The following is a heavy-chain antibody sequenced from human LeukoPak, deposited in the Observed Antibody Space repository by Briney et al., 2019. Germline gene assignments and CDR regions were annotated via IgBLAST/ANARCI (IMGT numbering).Heavy chain of an antibody. CDR1: GGTFSSYA. D-gene: IGHD5-12*01. Sequence: SVKVSCKASGGTFSSYAISWVRQAPGQGLEWMGGIIPIFGTANYAQKFQGRVTITADKSTSTAYMELSSLRSEDTAVYYCASPPVAARYYYYGMDVWGQGTTVTVSS. V-gene: IGHV1-69*06. CDR2: IIPIFGTA. J-gene: IGHJ6*02. CDR3: ASPPVAARYYYYGMDV.